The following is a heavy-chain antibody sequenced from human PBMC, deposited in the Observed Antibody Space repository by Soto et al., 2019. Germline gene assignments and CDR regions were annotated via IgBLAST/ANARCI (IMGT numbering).Heavy chain of an antibody. D-gene: IGHD3-16*02. CDR2: ISWSNGNT. J-gene: IGHJ4*02. CDR1: GFTFDDYA. V-gene: IGHV3-9*01. CDR3: AKDHCRPNCVIDY. Sequence: GGSLRLSCAASGFTFDDYAMHWVRQAPGKGLEWVSHISWSNGNTAYADSVKGRFTISRDNAKNSLYLQMKSLRPDDTAFYYCAKDHCRPNCVIDYWGQ.